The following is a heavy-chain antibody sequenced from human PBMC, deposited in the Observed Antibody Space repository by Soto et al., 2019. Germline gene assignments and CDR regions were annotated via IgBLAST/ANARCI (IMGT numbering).Heavy chain of an antibody. V-gene: IGHV3-23*01. Sequence: GSLRLSCAASGFTFSSYAMSWVRQAPGKGLEWVSAISGSGGSTYYADSVKGRFTISRDNSKNMLYLQMNSLRAEDTAVYYCAILMRDCSSTSCHPWDYYGMDVWGQGTTVTVSS. CDR2: ISGSGGST. CDR1: GFTFSSYA. J-gene: IGHJ6*02. CDR3: AILMRDCSSTSCHPWDYYGMDV. D-gene: IGHD2-2*01.